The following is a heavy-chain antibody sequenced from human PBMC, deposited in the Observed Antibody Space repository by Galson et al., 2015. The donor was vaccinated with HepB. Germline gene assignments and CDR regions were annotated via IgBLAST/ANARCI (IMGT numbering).Heavy chain of an antibody. J-gene: IGHJ3*02. CDR3: ATTLFGSGAYWTFEI. Sequence: SLRLSCAVPGFTFNDYAMQWVRQPPGKGLEWVSGINWNVSTNGATIHYADSVKGRFTVAGDNAKNTMFLQMNTLRAEDTAIYYCATTLFGSGAYWTFEIWGQGTLVTVSS. CDR2: INWNVSTNGATI. CDR1: GFTFNDYA. D-gene: IGHD3-9*01. V-gene: IGHV3-9*01.